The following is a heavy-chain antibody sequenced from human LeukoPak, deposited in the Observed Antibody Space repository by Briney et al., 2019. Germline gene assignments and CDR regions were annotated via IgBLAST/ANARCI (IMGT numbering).Heavy chain of an antibody. CDR2: INPNSGGT. J-gene: IGHJ5*02. V-gene: IGHV1-2*02. CDR3: ARGVYGDYSWFDP. Sequence: ASVKVSCKASGYTFTSYDVNWVRQAPGQGLEWMGWINPNSGGTNYAQKFQGRVTMTRDTSISTAYMELSRLRSDDTAVYYCARGVYGDYSWFDPWGQGTLVTVSS. D-gene: IGHD4-17*01. CDR1: GYTFTSYD.